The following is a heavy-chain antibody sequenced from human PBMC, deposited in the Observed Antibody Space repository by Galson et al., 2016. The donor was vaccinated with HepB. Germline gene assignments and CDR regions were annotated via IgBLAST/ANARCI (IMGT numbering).Heavy chain of an antibody. Sequence: SLRLSCAASGFTFNTYAMNWVRQAPGKGLEWVSGISASGGSTNYADSVKGRFTISRDNSKNTLYLQMNSLRVEDTAVYHCAKEQGQLLAAALSWIDPWGQGTLVTVS. CDR1: GFTFNTYA. V-gene: IGHV3-23*01. CDR3: AKEQGQLLAAALSWIDP. J-gene: IGHJ5*02. D-gene: IGHD6-19*01. CDR2: ISASGGST.